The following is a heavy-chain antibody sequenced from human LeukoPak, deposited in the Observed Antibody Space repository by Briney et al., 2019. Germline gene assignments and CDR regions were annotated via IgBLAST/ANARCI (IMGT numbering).Heavy chain of an antibody. V-gene: IGHV3-21*01. Sequence: GGPLRLSCAASGFTFSSYRMNWVRQAPGKGLDWVSTISGSSSYIYYADSVKGRFTISRDNAKNSLYLQMTSRRAEDTAVYYCASELAVAGTFDYWGQGTLVTVSS. J-gene: IGHJ4*02. D-gene: IGHD6-19*01. CDR2: ISGSSSYI. CDR1: GFTFSSYR. CDR3: ASELAVAGTFDY.